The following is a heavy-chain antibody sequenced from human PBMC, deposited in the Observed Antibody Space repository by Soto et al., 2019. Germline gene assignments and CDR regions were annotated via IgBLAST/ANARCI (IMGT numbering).Heavy chain of an antibody. CDR3: ATGWVGFAS. V-gene: IGHV4-31*03. CDR1: GGSISRGGYY. D-gene: IGHD1-26*01. J-gene: IGHJ4*02. CDR2: IYYSGTT. Sequence: QVQLQESGPGLVKPSQTLSLTCSVSGGSISRGGYYWSWIRQHPGKGLEWIGYIYYSGTTYYNPSLKRRVAISAATSKNQFSLKLSSVTAAATAVYYCATGWVGFASWGQGTLVTVSS.